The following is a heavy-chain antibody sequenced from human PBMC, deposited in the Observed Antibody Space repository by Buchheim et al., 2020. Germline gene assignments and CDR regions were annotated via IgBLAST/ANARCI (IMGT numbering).Heavy chain of an antibody. V-gene: IGHV1-3*04. J-gene: IGHJ4*02. CDR1: GYTFTSYP. CDR2: INTGNGNT. Sequence: QVQLVQSGAEVKKPGASVKVSCKASGYTFTSYPIHWVRQAPGQGLEWMGWINTGNGNTKYSQMFKDRVTFTRDTYATTAYMELSSLRSEDTALYYCARVNYDTSGYFDNYFDYWGQGT. CDR3: ARVNYDTSGYFDNYFDY. D-gene: IGHD3-22*01.